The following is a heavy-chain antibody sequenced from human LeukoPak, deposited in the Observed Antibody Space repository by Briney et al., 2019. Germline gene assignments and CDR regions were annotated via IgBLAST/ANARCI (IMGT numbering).Heavy chain of an antibody. CDR3: ARESYYDSSG. CDR2: IYSGGST. D-gene: IGHD3-22*01. Sequence: GGSLRLSCAASGFTVSSNYMSWVRQAPGKGLEWVSVIYSGGSTYYADSVKGRFTISRDNSKNTLNLQMNSLRAEDTAVYYCARESYYDSSGWGQGTLVTVSS. J-gene: IGHJ4*02. V-gene: IGHV3-66*01. CDR1: GFTVSSNY.